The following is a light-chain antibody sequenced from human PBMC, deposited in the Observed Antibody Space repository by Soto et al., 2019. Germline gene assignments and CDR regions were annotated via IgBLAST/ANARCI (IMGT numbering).Light chain of an antibody. CDR2: DVS. J-gene: IGLJ3*02. CDR3: SSYTSSGTLVV. Sequence: QPASVSGSPGQSITISCTGTSSDVGGYNYVSWYQQHPGKAPKLMIYDVSNRPSGVSNRFSGSKSGNTASLTISGLQAEDEADYYCSSYTSSGTLVVFGGGTKLTVL. CDR1: SSDVGGYNY. V-gene: IGLV2-14*01.